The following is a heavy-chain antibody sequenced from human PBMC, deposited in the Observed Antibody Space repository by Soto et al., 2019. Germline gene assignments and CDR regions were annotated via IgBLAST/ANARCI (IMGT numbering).Heavy chain of an antibody. CDR1: GDSISTFY. D-gene: IGHD3-22*01. V-gene: IGHV4-59*01. CDR3: ARGRTVRNYADDSSDYFYFFDY. CDR2: VYYTGST. Sequence: SETLSLTCTVSGDSISTFYWGWMRQSPGKELEWIGYVYYTGSTNYNPSLKSRVTISVDRSKNQFSLKLTSANAADTAVYYCARGRTVRNYADDSSDYFYFFDYWGQGTQVTVYS. J-gene: IGHJ4*02.